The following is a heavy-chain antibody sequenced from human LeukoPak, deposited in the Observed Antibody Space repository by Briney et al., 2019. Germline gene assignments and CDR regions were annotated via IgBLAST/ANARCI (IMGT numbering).Heavy chain of an antibody. CDR3: ATSYSGSYNDAFDI. D-gene: IGHD1-26*01. Sequence: SETLSLTCTVSGGSVSSGSYYWSWIRQPPGKGLEWIGYIYYSGSTNYNPSLKSRVTISINTSKNQFSLKLNSVTAADTAIYYCATSYSGSYNDAFDIWGQGTMITVSS. CDR1: GGSVSSGSYY. V-gene: IGHV4-61*01. J-gene: IGHJ3*02. CDR2: IYYSGST.